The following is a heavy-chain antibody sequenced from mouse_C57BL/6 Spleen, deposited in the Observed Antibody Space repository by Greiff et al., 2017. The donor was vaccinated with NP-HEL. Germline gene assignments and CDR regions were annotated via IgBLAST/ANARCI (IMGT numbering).Heavy chain of an antibody. CDR1: GYTFTSYW. J-gene: IGHJ4*01. CDR2: INPSNGGT. V-gene: IGHV1-53*01. CDR3: AREGTGPRAMDY. D-gene: IGHD4-1*01. Sequence: QVQLQQPGTELVKPGASVKLSCKASGYTFTSYWLHWVTQRPGQGLEWIGNINPSNGGTNYNEKFKSKATLTVDKSSSTAYMQLSSLTSEDSAVYYCAREGTGPRAMDYWGKGTSVTVSS.